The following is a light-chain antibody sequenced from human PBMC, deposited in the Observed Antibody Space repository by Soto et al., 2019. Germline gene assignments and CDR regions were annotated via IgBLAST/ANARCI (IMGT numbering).Light chain of an antibody. CDR3: QQRNSYPIT. Sequence: DIQLTQSPSFLSASVGDSVTITCRASQGISSYLAWYQQKPGKAANLLIHTASTLQSGVPSRFSGSGSGTQFTLTISSLQPEDFATYDCQQRNSYPITFGQRTRLEIK. J-gene: IGKJ5*01. CDR2: TAS. V-gene: IGKV1-9*01. CDR1: QGISSY.